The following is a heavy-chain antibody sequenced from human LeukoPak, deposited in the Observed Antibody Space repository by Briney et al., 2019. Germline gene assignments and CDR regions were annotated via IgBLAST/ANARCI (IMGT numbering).Heavy chain of an antibody. CDR1: GYTFSNYY. D-gene: IGHD5-18*01. V-gene: IGHV1-46*01. CDR3: ASSYGDTGMVVYYFYQYGMDV. Sequence: ASVKVSCKSSGYTFSNYYMHWVRQAPGHGLEWMGIINPSGGTTSYAQRFQGRVTMTRDTSTSTVYMELSSLRSEDTAVYYCASSYGDTGMVVYYFYQYGMDVWGQGTTVTVSS. CDR2: INPSGGTT. J-gene: IGHJ6*02.